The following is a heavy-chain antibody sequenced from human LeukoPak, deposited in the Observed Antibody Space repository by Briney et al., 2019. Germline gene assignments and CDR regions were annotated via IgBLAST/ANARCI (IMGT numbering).Heavy chain of an antibody. CDR3: ARDQGACSSTSCSEGVDY. J-gene: IGHJ4*02. CDR2: ISYDGSNK. Sequence: GGSLRLSCAASGFTFSSYAMHWVRQAPGKGLEWVAVISYDGSNKYYAGSVKGRFTISRDNSKNTLYLQMNSLRAEDTAVYYCARDQGACSSTSCSEGVDYWGQGTLVTVSS. CDR1: GFTFSSYA. V-gene: IGHV3-30*04. D-gene: IGHD2-2*01.